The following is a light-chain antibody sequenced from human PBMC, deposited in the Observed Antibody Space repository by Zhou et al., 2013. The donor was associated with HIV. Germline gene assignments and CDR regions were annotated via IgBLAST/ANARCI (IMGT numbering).Light chain of an antibody. V-gene: IGKV1-12*01. CDR3: QQTNNFPFT. CDR2: GAS. CDR1: QGIATW. Sequence: DIQMTQFPSSVSAFVGDRVTITCRASQGIATWLAWYQTKPGQAPKLLLSGASSLESGVPSRFSGRGSGTDFALTISRLQPEDVATYYCQQTNNFPFTFGPGTKVDVK. J-gene: IGKJ3*01.